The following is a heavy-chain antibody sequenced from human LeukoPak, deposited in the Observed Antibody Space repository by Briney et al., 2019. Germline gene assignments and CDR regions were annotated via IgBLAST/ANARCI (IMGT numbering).Heavy chain of an antibody. CDR3: GRQGYTASYYFLAF. CDR2: IYTTRAT. CDR1: SGAINSYY. J-gene: IGHJ4*02. V-gene: IGHV4-4*07. D-gene: IGHD1-26*01. Sequence: PSETLSLTCTVSSGAINSYYWGWVRQPPGKGLEWIGRIYTTRATQYNPSLKSRVTMSIDTSTNQFSLNLRSMTAADTAVYYCGRQGYTASYYFLAFWSQGTL.